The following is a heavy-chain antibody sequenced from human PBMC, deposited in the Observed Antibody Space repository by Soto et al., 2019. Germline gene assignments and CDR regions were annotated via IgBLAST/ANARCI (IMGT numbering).Heavy chain of an antibody. Sequence: QVQLQESGPGLVKPSQTLSLTCTVSGGSISSGGYYWSSIRQHPGKGLEWIGYIYYSGSTYYNPSLKSRVTISVDTSKNQFSLKLSSVTAADTAVYYCAREAVVPAAPFDYWGQGTLVTVSS. D-gene: IGHD2-2*01. V-gene: IGHV4-31*03. CDR2: IYYSGST. CDR3: AREAVVPAAPFDY. J-gene: IGHJ4*02. CDR1: GGSISSGGYY.